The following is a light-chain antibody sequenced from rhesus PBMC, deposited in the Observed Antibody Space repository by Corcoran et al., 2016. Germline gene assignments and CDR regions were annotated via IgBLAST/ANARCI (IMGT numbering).Light chain of an antibody. V-gene: IGKV3-42*01. CDR2: DAS. CDR3: QKNNDWPYS. CDR1: QSVGST. Sequence: ETVMMQSPATLSLSPGERATLSCRASQSVGSTLAWYQQKPGQAPRLPIYDASSRAPGIPDRFSGSGSGTEFTLTISGLDPEDVGVYYCQKNNDWPYSFGQGTKVEIK. J-gene: IGKJ2*01.